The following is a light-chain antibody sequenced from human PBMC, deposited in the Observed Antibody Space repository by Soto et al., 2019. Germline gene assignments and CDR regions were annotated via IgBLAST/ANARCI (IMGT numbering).Light chain of an antibody. Sequence: EIVLTQSPAALSLSPGERATLSCRASQSVRSSLAWYQQQPGQAPRLLIYDASNRATGIPARFSGSGSGTDFTLTISSLEPKDFAVYYCQQRSNWPGTFGQGSMVAIK. CDR1: QSVRSS. J-gene: IGKJ1*01. V-gene: IGKV3-11*01. CDR3: QQRSNWPGT. CDR2: DAS.